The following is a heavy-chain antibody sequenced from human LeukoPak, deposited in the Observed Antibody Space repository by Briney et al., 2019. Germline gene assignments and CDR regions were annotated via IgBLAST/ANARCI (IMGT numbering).Heavy chain of an antibody. CDR1: GGTFISYA. CDR2: IIPIFGTA. D-gene: IGHD3-22*01. V-gene: IGHV1-69*05. Sequence: SVKVSCKASGGTFISYAISWVRQAPGQGLEWMGGIIPIFGTANYAQKFQGRVTITTDESTSTAYMELSSLRSEDTAVYYRARGAQYYYDSSGCYYWGQGTLVTVSS. CDR3: ARGAQYYYDSSGCYY. J-gene: IGHJ4*02.